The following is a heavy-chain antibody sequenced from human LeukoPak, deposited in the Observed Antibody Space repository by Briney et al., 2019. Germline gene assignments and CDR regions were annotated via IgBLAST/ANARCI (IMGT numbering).Heavy chain of an antibody. Sequence: SETLSLTCAVSGGSISSGGYSWSWIRQPPGKGLEWIGYIYHSGSTYYNPSLKSRVTISVDRSKNQFSLKLSSVTAADTAVYFRARGSQSRGSSWYFDYWGQGTLVTVSS. D-gene: IGHD6-13*01. CDR2: IYHSGST. CDR1: GGSISSGGYS. J-gene: IGHJ4*02. V-gene: IGHV4-30-2*01. CDR3: ARGSQSRGSSWYFDY.